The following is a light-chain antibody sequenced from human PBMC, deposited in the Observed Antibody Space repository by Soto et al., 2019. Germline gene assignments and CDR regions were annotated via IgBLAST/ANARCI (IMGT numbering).Light chain of an antibody. CDR1: NSNIGSNT. CDR2: NNI. Sequence: QSVLTQPPSASGTPGQKVTISCSGSNSNIGSNTVSWFQQLPGRAPKLLLYNNIYRPPGVPDRFSGSKSGTSVSLAISGLQSEDEADYYCAAWDDSLDGHVVFGGGTQLIVL. CDR3: AAWDDSLDGHVV. J-gene: IGLJ7*01. V-gene: IGLV1-44*01.